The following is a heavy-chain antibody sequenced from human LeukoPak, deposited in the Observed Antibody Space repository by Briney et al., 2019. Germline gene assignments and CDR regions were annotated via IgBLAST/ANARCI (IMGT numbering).Heavy chain of an antibody. CDR3: ATKYYYDSSGYYRPYYYYGMDV. CDR1: GGSISSYY. V-gene: IGHV4-4*09. J-gene: IGHJ6*02. CDR2: IYTSGST. Sequence: KSSETLSLTCTVSGGSISSYYWSWIRQPPGKGLEWIGYIYTSGSTDYNPSLKSRVTISVDTSKNQFSLKLSSVTAADTAVYYCATKYYYDSSGYYRPYYYYGMDVWGQGTTVTVSS. D-gene: IGHD3-22*01.